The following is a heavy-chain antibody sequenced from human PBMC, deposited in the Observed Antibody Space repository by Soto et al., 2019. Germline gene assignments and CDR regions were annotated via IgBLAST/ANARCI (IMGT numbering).Heavy chain of an antibody. D-gene: IGHD5-18*01. V-gene: IGHV3-11*01. Sequence: GGSLRLSCAASGFTFSDYYMSWIRQAPGKGLEWVSYISSSGSTIYYADSVKGRFTISRDNAKNSLYLQMNSLRAEDTAVYYCARDEGRRDGYNYYYNYGMDVWGQGTTVTVAS. CDR1: GFTFSDYY. J-gene: IGHJ6*02. CDR2: ISSSGSTI. CDR3: ARDEGRRDGYNYYYNYGMDV.